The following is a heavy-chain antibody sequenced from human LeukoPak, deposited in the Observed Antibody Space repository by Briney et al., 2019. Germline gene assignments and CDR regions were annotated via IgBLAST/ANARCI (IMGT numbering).Heavy chain of an antibody. V-gene: IGHV3-30*04. CDR3: ARGRDGYNRHSDY. J-gene: IGHJ4*02. CDR2: KSHDGSNA. D-gene: IGHD5-24*01. CDR1: GFTVSSYV. Sequence: GGSLRLSCAASGFTVSSYVMHWVRQAPGKGLEWVASKSHDGSNAYFADSMRGRFSISSDNSKNTLYVQMNSLRVEDTAVYYCARGRDGYNRHSDYWGQGTLVTVSS.